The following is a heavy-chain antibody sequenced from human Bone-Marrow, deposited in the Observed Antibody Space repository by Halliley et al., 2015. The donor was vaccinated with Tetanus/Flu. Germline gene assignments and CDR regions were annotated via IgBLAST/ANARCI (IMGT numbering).Heavy chain of an antibody. CDR1: GVTVSNNY. Sequence: SLRLSCAASGVTVSNNYMNWVRQAPGKGLEWVSVIYGGDDTSYADSVRGRFTISRDSSRNTLYLQMNSLRAEDTAVYYCARNQPVTTLGYWGQGTLVTVSS. V-gene: IGHV3-53*01. J-gene: IGHJ4*02. CDR2: IYGGDDT. D-gene: IGHD4-4*01. CDR3: ARNQPVTTLGY.